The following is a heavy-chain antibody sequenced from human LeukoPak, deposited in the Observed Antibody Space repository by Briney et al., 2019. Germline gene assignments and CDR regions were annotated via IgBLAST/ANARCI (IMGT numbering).Heavy chain of an antibody. D-gene: IGHD6-13*01. Sequence: AGGSLRLSCAASGFTFSIYGMHGVRQAPGKGLEWVAVIWYDGSNKYYADSVKGRFTISRDNSKNTLYLQMNSLRAEDTAVYYCARDFSRGARSSKVKFWGQGTLVTVSS. CDR2: IWYDGSNK. J-gene: IGHJ4*02. V-gene: IGHV3-33*01. CDR1: GFTFSIYG. CDR3: ARDFSRGARSSKVKF.